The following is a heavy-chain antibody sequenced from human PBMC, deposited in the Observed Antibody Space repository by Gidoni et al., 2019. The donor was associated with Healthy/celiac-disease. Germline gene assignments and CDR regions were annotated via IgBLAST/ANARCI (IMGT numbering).Heavy chain of an antibody. CDR1: VGSISSGGYS. D-gene: IGHD3-22*01. V-gene: IGHV4-30-2*01. J-gene: IGHJ4*02. Sequence: QLQLQEFGSRLVKPSQTLSLTCAVSVGSISSGGYSWSWIRQPPGKGLEWIGYIYHSGSTYYNPSLKSRVTISVDRSKNQFSLKLTSVTAPDTAVYYCARGGMYYYDSSGYHSEFDYWGQGTLVTVSS. CDR2: IYHSGST. CDR3: ARGGMYYYDSSGYHSEFDY.